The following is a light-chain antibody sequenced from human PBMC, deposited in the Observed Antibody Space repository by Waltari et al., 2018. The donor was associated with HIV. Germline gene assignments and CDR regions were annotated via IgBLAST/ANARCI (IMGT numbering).Light chain of an antibody. CDR1: SSNIGAGYD. Sequence: QSELTQPPSVSGAPGQRVTISCTGSSSNIGAGYDVHWYQQLPGTAPKLLIYGNSNRPSGCPDRFSGSKSGTSASLAIAGLQAEDEADYYCQSYDSSLSPWVFGGGTKLTVL. CDR3: QSYDSSLSPWV. CDR2: GNS. V-gene: IGLV1-40*01. J-gene: IGLJ3*02.